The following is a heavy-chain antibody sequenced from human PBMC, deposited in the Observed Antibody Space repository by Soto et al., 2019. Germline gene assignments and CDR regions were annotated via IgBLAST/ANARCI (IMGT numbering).Heavy chain of an antibody. Sequence: QVQLVESGGGVVQPGRSLRLSCAASGFTFSSYGMHWVRQAPGKGLAWVAVISYDGSNKYYADSVKGRFTISRDNSKNTLYLQMNSLRAEDTAVYYCAKDRYQLLFYYFDYWGQGTLVTVSS. V-gene: IGHV3-30*18. CDR1: GFTFSSYG. CDR3: AKDRYQLLFYYFDY. D-gene: IGHD2-2*01. J-gene: IGHJ4*02. CDR2: ISYDGSNK.